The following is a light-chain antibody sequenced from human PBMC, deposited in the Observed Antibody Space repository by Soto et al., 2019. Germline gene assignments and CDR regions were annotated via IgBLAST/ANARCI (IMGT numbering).Light chain of an antibody. CDR1: QSVSSSY. Sequence: FKLSAAALSLTEGPRARPSSRAIQSVSSSYLAWYQQKPGQAPRLLIFDASNRATGIPARFSGSGSGTDFTLTISILDPEDFAVYYCQHHSNLPPNPLGHGT. CDR2: DAS. CDR3: QHHSNLPPNP. J-gene: IGKJ2*01. V-gene: IGKV3D-20*02.